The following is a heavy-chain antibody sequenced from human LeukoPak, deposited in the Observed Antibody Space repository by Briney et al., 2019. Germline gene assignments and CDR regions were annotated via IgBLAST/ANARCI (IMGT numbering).Heavy chain of an antibody. CDR1: GFTFSSYG. CDR2: ISGSGGST. D-gene: IGHD3-10*01. J-gene: IGHJ5*02. V-gene: IGHV3-23*01. Sequence: GGSLRLSCAASGFTFSSYGMSWVRQAPGKGLEWVSAISGSGGSTYYADSVKGRFTISRDNSKNTLYLQMNSLRAEDTAVYYCAKEKSYGSGSYYLPYNWFDPWGQGTLVTVSS. CDR3: AKEKSYGSGSYYLPYNWFDP.